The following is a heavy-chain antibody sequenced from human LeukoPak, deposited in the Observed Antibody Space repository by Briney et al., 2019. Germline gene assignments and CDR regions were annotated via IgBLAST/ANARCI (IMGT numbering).Heavy chain of an antibody. Sequence: GESLKISCKGSGYTFGTSWIAWVRQMPGKGLEWMGIIYPGDSDTRYSPSFQGQVTISADKSISTAYLQWSSLKASDTAMYYCARQDPAAKDAFDIWGQGTMVTVSS. CDR2: IYPGDSDT. CDR3: ARQDPAAKDAFDI. D-gene: IGHD2-2*01. CDR1: GYTFGTSW. J-gene: IGHJ3*02. V-gene: IGHV5-51*01.